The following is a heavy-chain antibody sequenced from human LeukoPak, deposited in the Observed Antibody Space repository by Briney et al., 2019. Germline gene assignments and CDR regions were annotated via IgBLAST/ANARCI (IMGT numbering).Heavy chain of an antibody. D-gene: IGHD1-14*01. V-gene: IGHV4-61*02. J-gene: IGHJ5*02. CDR3: ARDGTGNWFDP. Sequence: SETLSLTCTVSGGSISSSSYYWSWIRQPAGKGLEWIGRFSASGNSNYNPSLKSRLTISVDRSKNQFSLKLTSVTAADTAVYYCARDGTGNWFDPWGQGTLVTVSS. CDR1: GGSISSSSYY. CDR2: FSASGNS.